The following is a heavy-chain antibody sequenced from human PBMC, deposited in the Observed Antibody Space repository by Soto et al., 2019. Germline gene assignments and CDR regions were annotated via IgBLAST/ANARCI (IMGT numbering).Heavy chain of an antibody. Sequence: ASVKVSWKASGYTFTRYDINWVRQATGQGLEWMGWMNPNSANTGYAQKFQGRVTMTRNTSISTAYMELSSLRSEDTAVYYFARDGVSRMHLSCPAPTVTVSS. CDR3: ARDGVSRMHL. J-gene: IGHJ6*02. CDR1: GYTFTRYD. CDR2: MNPNSANT. V-gene: IGHV1-8*01.